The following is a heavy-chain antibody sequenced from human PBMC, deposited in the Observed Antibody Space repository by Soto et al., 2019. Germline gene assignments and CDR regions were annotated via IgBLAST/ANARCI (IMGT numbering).Heavy chain of an antibody. CDR2: ISYDGSNK. CDR3: ARGWAPSYNSRELDY. D-gene: IGHD3-22*01. CDR1: GFTFSSYA. J-gene: IGHJ4*02. Sequence: QVQLVESGGGVVQPGRSLRLSCAASGFTFSSYAMHWVRQAPGKGLEWVAVISYDGSNKYYADSVKGRFTISRDNSKNTLYLQMNSLRAEDTAVYYCARGWAPSYNSRELDYWGQGTLVTVSS. V-gene: IGHV3-30-3*01.